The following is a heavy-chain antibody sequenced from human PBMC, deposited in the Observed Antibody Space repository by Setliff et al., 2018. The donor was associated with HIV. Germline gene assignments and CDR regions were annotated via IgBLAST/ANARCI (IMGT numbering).Heavy chain of an antibody. J-gene: IGHJ3*01. CDR2: ISGFNGNT. D-gene: IGHD2-15*01. CDR3: ARGMTPYDAFDV. Sequence: ASVKVSCKASAYSFSKYGISWVRQAPGQGLEWMGWISGFNGNTKYAQKFQGRVTMTRDTSISTAYMEVSSLRSDDTAIYYCARGMTPYDAFDVWGQGTMVTVSS. V-gene: IGHV1-18*01. CDR1: AYSFSKYG.